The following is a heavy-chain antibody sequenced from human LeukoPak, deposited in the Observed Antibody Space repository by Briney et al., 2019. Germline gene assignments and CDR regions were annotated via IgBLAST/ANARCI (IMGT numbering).Heavy chain of an antibody. CDR2: IYYSGST. CDR3: AREGDARDAFDI. CDR1: GGSISSYY. Sequence: SETLSLTCTVSGGSISSYYWSWIRQPPGKGLEWIGYIYYSGSTNYNPSLKSRVTISVDTSENQFSLKLSSVTAADTAVYYCAREGDARDAFDIWGQGTMVTVSS. J-gene: IGHJ3*02. V-gene: IGHV4-59*01. D-gene: IGHD2-2*01.